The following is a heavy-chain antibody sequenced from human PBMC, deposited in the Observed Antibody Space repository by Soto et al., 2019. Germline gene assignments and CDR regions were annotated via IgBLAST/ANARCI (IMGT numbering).Heavy chain of an antibody. V-gene: IGHV1-3*01. Sequence: GASVKVSCKASGYTFTSYAMHWVRQAPGQRLEWMGWINAGNGNTKYSQKFQGRVTITRDTSASTAYMELSSLRSEDTAVYYCARDHGFAYYDFWSGYYPRPDNWFDPWGQGTLVIVS. CDR3: ARDHGFAYYDFWSGYYPRPDNWFDP. J-gene: IGHJ5*02. CDR1: GYTFTSYA. CDR2: INAGNGNT. D-gene: IGHD3-3*01.